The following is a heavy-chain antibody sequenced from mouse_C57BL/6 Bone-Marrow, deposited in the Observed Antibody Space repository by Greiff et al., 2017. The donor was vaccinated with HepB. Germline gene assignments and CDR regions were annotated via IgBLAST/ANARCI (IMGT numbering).Heavy chain of an antibody. Sequence: EVKVEESGGGLVKPGGSLKLSCAASGFTFSDYGMHWVRQAPEKGLEWVAYISSGSSTIYYADTVKGRFTISRDNAKNTLFLQMTSLRSEDTAMYYCARGAGTPSDYWGQGTTLTVSS. CDR3: ARGAGTPSDY. J-gene: IGHJ2*01. V-gene: IGHV5-17*01. D-gene: IGHD4-1*01. CDR1: GFTFSDYG. CDR2: ISSGSSTI.